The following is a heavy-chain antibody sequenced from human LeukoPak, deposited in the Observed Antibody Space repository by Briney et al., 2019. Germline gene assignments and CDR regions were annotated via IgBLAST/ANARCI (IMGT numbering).Heavy chain of an antibody. CDR3: AKDLGLMVRGEFDY. V-gene: IGHV3-23*01. D-gene: IGHD3-10*01. CDR2: ISGSGGST. J-gene: IGHJ4*02. Sequence: PGGSLRLSCAASGFTFSSYAMSWVRQAPGKGLEWVPAISGSGGSTYYADSVKGRFTISRDNSKNTLYLQMNSLRAEDTAVYYCAKDLGLMVRGEFDYWGQGTLVTVSS. CDR1: GFTFSSYA.